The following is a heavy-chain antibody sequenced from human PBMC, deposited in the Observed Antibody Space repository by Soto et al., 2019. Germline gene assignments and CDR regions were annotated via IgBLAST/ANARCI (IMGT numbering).Heavy chain of an antibody. CDR1: GFTFSSYG. CDR2: ILYDGSNK. V-gene: IGHV3-30*03. CDR3: ARDLDVVMPYSYYALGV. J-gene: IGHJ6*02. Sequence: QPGGSLRLSCAASGFTFSSYGMHWVRQAPGKGLEWVAVILYDGSNKYYADSVKGRFSISRDNSKNTLYLQMNSLRAEDTALYYCARDLDVVMPYSYYALGVWGQGTTVTVSS. D-gene: IGHD2-15*01.